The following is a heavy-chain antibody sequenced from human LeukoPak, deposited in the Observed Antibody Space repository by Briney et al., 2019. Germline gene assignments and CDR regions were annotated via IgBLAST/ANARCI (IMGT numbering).Heavy chain of an antibody. CDR2: IWYDGSNK. D-gene: IGHD7-27*01. Sequence: PGGSLRLSCVASGFTFSSYGMHWVRQAPGKGLEWVAVIWYDGSNKYYADSVKGRFTISRDNSKNTLYLQMNSLRAEDTAVYYCTRGLGLWYFDLWGRGTLVTVSS. V-gene: IGHV3-33*08. CDR1: GFTFSSYG. CDR3: TRGLGLWYFDL. J-gene: IGHJ2*01.